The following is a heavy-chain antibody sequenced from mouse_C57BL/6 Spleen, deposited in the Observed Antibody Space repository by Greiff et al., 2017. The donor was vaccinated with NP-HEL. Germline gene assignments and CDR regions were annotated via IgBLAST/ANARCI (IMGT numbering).Heavy chain of an antibody. Sequence: QVQLKQSGAELVRPGTSVKVSCKASGYAFTNYLIEWVKQRPGQGLEWIGVINPGSGGTNYNEKFKGKATLTADKSSSTAYMQLSSLTSEDSAVYFCARRDYDGDFDYWGRGTTLTVSS. D-gene: IGHD2-4*01. V-gene: IGHV1-54*01. CDR1: GYAFTNYL. CDR2: INPGSGGT. J-gene: IGHJ2*01. CDR3: ARRDYDGDFDY.